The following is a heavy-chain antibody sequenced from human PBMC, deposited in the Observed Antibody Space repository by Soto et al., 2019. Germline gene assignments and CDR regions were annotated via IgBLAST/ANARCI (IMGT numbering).Heavy chain of an antibody. CDR1: GFTFSIYA. V-gene: IGHV3-23*01. CDR3: AKEFTPDLRWDIDY. CDR2: IIGAGAP. Sequence: EVQLLESGGGLVQPGGSLRLSCAASGFTFSIYAMNWVRQAPGKGLEWVAGIIGAGAPYYADPVKGRFTISRDNSKNTLYLQMNSLRDEDTALYFCAKEFTPDLRWDIDYWGQGTLLTVSS. D-gene: IGHD2-21*01. J-gene: IGHJ4*02.